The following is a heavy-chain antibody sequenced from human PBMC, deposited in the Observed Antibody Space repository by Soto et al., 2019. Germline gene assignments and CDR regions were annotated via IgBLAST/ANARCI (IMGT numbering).Heavy chain of an antibody. D-gene: IGHD3-22*01. J-gene: IGHJ4*02. CDR1: GGSISSGGYS. Sequence: SETLSLTCAVSGGSISSGGYSWSWIRQPPGKGLEWIGYIFHTGTTSYNPSLKSRVTLSVDTSQSQFSLKLNSVTAADTAVYYCTTEAYDNSGSLAFDIWGQGTLVTVSS. V-gene: IGHV4-61*08. CDR2: IFHTGTT. CDR3: TTEAYDNSGSLAFDI.